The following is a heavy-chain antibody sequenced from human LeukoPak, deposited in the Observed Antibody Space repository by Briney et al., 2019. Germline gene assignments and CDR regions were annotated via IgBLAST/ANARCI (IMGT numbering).Heavy chain of an antibody. V-gene: IGHV3-23*01. J-gene: IGHJ4*02. CDR2: ISAGGDLT. Sequence: QPGGSLRLSCAASGFTFSSYGMSWVRQAPGKGLEWVAAISAGGDLTNYADSVGGRFTISRDSSKNMLYVQMNSLRAEDTAIYYCAKGLISSATYFSYFDYWGQGTLVTVSS. CDR3: AKGLISSATYFSYFDY. D-gene: IGHD1-26*01. CDR1: GFTFSSYG.